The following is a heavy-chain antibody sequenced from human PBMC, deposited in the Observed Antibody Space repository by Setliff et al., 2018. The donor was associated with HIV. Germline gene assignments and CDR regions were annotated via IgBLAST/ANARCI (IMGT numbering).Heavy chain of an antibody. J-gene: IGHJ4*02. D-gene: IGHD1-26*01. V-gene: IGHV3-48*01. Sequence: LRLSCAASGFSFSSYSMNWVRQAPGKGLEWVSHISKSSSTIYYADSVKGRFTISRDNAKNSLYLQMNSLRAEDTAVYYCAREGGPYWGQGTLVTVSS. CDR3: AREGGPY. CDR1: GFSFSSYS. CDR2: ISKSSSTI.